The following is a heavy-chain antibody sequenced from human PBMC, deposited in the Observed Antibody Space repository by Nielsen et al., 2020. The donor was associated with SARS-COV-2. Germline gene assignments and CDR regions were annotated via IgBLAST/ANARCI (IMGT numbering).Heavy chain of an antibody. CDR1: GFSFSYYD. V-gene: IGHV3-30*18. Sequence: AGSLRLSCAASGFSFSYYDMHWVRQAPGKGLEWVATISYDGVNKYYADSVKGRFTVSRDNSKNTLYLQMNSLRAEDTAVFYCAKDRPSRGNSYGHFDHWGQGTLVTVSS. J-gene: IGHJ4*02. D-gene: IGHD5-18*01. CDR3: AKDRPSRGNSYGHFDH. CDR2: ISYDGVNK.